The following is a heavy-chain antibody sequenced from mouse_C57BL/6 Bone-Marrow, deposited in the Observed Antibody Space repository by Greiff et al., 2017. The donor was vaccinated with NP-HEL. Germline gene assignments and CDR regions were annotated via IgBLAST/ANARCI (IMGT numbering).Heavy chain of an antibody. J-gene: IGHJ4*01. V-gene: IGHV14-4*01. D-gene: IGHD2-3*01. Sequence: VQLQQSGAELVRPGASVKLSCTASGFNIKDAYMHWVKQRPEQGLEWIGWIDPENGDTEYASKFQGKATITADTSSNTAYLQLSSLTSEDTAVYYCTTWWLLRGDYWGQGTSVTVSS. CDR1: GFNIKDAY. CDR2: IDPENGDT. CDR3: TTWWLLRGDY.